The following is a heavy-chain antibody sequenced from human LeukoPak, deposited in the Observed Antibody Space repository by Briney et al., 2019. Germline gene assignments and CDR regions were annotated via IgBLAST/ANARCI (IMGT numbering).Heavy chain of an antibody. D-gene: IGHD6-19*01. CDR1: GFTFSSYG. Sequence: PGGSLRLSCAASGFTFSSYGMSWVRQAPGKGLEWVSAISGSGGSTYYADSVKGRFTISRDNSKNTLYLQMNSLRAEDTAVYYCAKVGSGWYSFFDYLGQGTLVTVSS. J-gene: IGHJ4*02. V-gene: IGHV3-23*01. CDR3: AKVGSGWYSFFDY. CDR2: ISGSGGST.